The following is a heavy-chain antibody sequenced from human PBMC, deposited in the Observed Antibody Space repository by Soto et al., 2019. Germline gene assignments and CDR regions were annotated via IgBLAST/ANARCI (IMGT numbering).Heavy chain of an antibody. J-gene: IGHJ6*02. D-gene: IGHD3-16*02. CDR1: GGSVSNYY. CDR2: INYSGST. Sequence: QVSLQESGPGLVKPSETLSLTCTVSGGSVSNYYWTWIRQPPGKGLEWISYINYSGSTDHSPSLKSRVTISLDTSKNQFSLRLISVTAADTAVYYCARLAPRYRIRDYNYYSLDFWGHGTPVIVSS. V-gene: IGHV4-59*02. CDR3: ARLAPRYRIRDYNYYSLDF.